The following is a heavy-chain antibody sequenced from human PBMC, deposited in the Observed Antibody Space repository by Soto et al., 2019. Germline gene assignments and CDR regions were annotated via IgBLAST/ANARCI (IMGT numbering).Heavy chain of an antibody. CDR2: ISSSSSTI. Sequence: GGSLRLSCAASGFTFSSYSMNWVRQAPGKGLEWVSYISSSSSTIYYADSVKGRFTISRDNAKNSLYLQMNSLRAEDTAVYYCARELGYCSGGIFYWVLEYYYAMDFWGPGLTVT. D-gene: IGHD2-15*01. J-gene: IGHJ6*02. CDR1: GFTFSSYS. V-gene: IGHV3-48*01. CDR3: ARELGYCSGGIFYWVLEYYYAMDF.